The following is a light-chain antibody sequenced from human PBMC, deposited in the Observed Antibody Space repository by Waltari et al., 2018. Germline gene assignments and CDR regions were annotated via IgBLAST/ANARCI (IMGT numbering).Light chain of an antibody. Sequence: DIQMTQSPSSLSASVGHRVTITDRASQSISSYLNWYHQKPGKAPKLLIYAASSLQSGVPSRFSGSGSGTDFTLTISSLQPEDFATYYCQQSYSTPPLTFGGGTKVEIK. V-gene: IGKV1-39*01. J-gene: IGKJ4*01. CDR2: AAS. CDR1: QSISSY. CDR3: QQSYSTPPLT.